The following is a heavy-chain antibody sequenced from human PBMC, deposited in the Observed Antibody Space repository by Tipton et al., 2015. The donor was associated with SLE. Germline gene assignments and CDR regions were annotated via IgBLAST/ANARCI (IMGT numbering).Heavy chain of an antibody. J-gene: IGHJ4*02. Sequence: TLSLTCAVYGGSFSGYYWSWIRQHPGKGLEWIGYIYYSGSTYYNPSLKSRVTISVDTSKNQFSLKLSSVTAADTAVYYCAREVGGDILTGYQKYYFDYWGQGTLVTVSS. CDR3: AREVGGDILTGYQKYYFDY. CDR2: IYYSGST. D-gene: IGHD3-9*01. CDR1: GGSFSGYY. V-gene: IGHV4-31*11.